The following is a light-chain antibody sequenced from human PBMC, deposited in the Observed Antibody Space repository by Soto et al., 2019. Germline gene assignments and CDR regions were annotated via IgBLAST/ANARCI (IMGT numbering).Light chain of an antibody. CDR2: GAS. CDR3: QQYGSPPPIT. J-gene: IGKJ3*01. CDR1: QGVSSSY. V-gene: IGKV3-20*01. Sequence: EIVLTQSPVTLSLSPGERATLSCRASQGVSSSYLAWYQPKPGQAPRLLLYGASSRATGIPDRFSGSGSGTDFTLTISRLEPEGFAVYYCQQYGSPPPITFGPGTKVDI.